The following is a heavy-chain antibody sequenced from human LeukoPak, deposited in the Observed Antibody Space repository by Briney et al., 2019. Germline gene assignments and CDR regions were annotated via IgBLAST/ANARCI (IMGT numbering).Heavy chain of an antibody. D-gene: IGHD1-26*01. CDR3: AKSVWELTPNY. CDR1: GFTFSSYG. J-gene: IGHJ4*02. CDR2: ISYDGSNK. Sequence: GGSLRLSCAASGFTFSSYGMHWIRQAPGKGLEWVAVISYDGSNKYYADSVKGRFTISRDNSKNTLYLQMNSLRAEDTAVYYCAKSVWELTPNYWGQGTLVTVSS. V-gene: IGHV3-30*18.